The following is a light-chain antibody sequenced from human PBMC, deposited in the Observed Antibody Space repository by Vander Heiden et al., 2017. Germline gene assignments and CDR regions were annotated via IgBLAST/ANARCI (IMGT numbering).Light chain of an antibody. CDR2: AAS. Sequence: DSQLTQSPSYLSSSVGDRVTITCRASQAIRHDLAWYQQKPGKAPKRLIYAASSLQSGVPSRFSGSGSGTEFTLKVSSVQPEDFATYYCIQPNRYPRTFGQGTKVEIK. V-gene: IGKV1-17*01. J-gene: IGKJ1*01. CDR3: IQPNRYPRT. CDR1: QAIRHD.